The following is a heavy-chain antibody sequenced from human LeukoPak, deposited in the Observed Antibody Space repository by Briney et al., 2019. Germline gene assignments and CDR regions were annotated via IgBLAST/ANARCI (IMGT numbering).Heavy chain of an antibody. CDR2: VYTSGNT. J-gene: IGHJ5*02. V-gene: IGHV4-4*07. CDR3: ARDNPAGP. Sequence: SETLSLTCTVSGGSISGYSWSWIRQSAAKGLEWIGRVYTSGNTNYNPSFKSRVTMSIDMSKKQFSLKLYSVTVADTAEYYCARDNPAGPWGQGTLVTVSS. D-gene: IGHD1-14*01. CDR1: GGSISGYS.